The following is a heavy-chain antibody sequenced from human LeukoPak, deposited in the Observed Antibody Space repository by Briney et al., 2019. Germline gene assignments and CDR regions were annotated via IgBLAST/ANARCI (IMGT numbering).Heavy chain of an antibody. CDR1: GGSISSTSYY. CDR3: ARTGFGEVLRWFDP. V-gene: IGHV4-39*07. J-gene: IGHJ5*02. D-gene: IGHD3-10*01. Sequence: PSETLSLTCTVSGGSISSTSYYWGWIRQPPGQGLEWIGSINYSGRTFYNPSLKSRVTISVDTSKNQFSLKLSSVTAADTAVYYCARTGFGEVLRWFDPWGQGTLVTVSS. CDR2: INYSGRT.